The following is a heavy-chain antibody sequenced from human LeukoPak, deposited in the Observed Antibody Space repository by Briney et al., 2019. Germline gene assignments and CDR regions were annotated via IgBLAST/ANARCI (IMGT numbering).Heavy chain of an antibody. D-gene: IGHD5-18*01. CDR3: ADLGYSD. CDR2: IKDDGSDK. Sequence: GGSLRLSCVASGLTYSRSWMTWARQAPGKGLEWVATIKDDGSDKYYVDSVKGRFSISRDNAKSSLYLQMNSLRLEDTAKYFCADLGYSDWGQGTLVTVSS. V-gene: IGHV3-7*01. CDR1: GLTYSRSW. J-gene: IGHJ4*02.